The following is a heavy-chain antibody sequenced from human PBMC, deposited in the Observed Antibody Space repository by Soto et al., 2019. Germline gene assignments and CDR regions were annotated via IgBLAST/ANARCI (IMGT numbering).Heavy chain of an antibody. D-gene: IGHD1-26*01. CDR2: IFHSGST. J-gene: IGHJ4*02. V-gene: IGHV4-4*02. CDR3: ASVYSGSYSDY. CDR1: GGSIRSNNW. Sequence: QVQLQESGPGLVKPSETLSLYCAVSGGSIRSNNWWSWVRQPPGKGLEWIGEIFHSGSTHYNPSLKTRVTISVDKSKNQFSLKLSSVTAADTAVYYCASVYSGSYSDYWGQGTLVTVSS.